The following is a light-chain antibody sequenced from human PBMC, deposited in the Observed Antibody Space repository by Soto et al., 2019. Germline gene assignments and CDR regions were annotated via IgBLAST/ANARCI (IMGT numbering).Light chain of an antibody. Sequence: EIVLTQSPATLSLSPGERATLSCRASQSVSSYLAWYQQKPGQAPRLLIYDASSRATGIPARFSGSGSGTDFTLTISSLEPEDFAVYYCQHFGGTTFTFGQGTRLEIK. J-gene: IGKJ5*01. CDR1: QSVSSY. CDR3: QHFGGTTFT. V-gene: IGKV3-11*01. CDR2: DAS.